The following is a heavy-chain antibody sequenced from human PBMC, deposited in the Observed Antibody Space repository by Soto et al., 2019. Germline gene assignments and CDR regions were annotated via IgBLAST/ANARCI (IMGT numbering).Heavy chain of an antibody. D-gene: IGHD2-2*01. CDR1: GFTFGTYE. Sequence: PGGSLRLSCAASGFTFGTYEMNWVRQAPGKGLEWLSYISSSSSVIKYADSMEGRFTISRDNAKNSLYLQMYSLRAEDTAFYYCARDRSLLHTTSRGCFDYWGLGTLVTVSS. V-gene: IGHV3-48*03. CDR2: ISSSSSVI. J-gene: IGHJ4*02. CDR3: ARDRSLLHTTSRGCFDY.